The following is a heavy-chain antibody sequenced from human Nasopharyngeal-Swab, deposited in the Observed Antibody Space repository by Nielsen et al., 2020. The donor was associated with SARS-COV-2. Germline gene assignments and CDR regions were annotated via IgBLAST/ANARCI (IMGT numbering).Heavy chain of an antibody. CDR2: ISGSGGST. D-gene: IGHD1-26*01. Sequence: GGSLRLSCVASGFTFSSYAMSWVRQAPGKGLEWVSAISGSGGSTYYADSVKGRFTISRDNSKNTLYLQMNSLRAEDTALYYCAKLPHGTYYDHFDYWGQGTLVTVSS. CDR1: GFTFSSYA. CDR3: AKLPHGTYYDHFDY. V-gene: IGHV3-23*01. J-gene: IGHJ4*02.